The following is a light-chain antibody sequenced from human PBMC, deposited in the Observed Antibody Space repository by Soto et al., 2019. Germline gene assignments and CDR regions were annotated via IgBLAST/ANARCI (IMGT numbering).Light chain of an antibody. CDR3: QQYGSSPPVT. CDR2: DTS. CDR1: QSIGNK. Sequence: EIVMTHSPATLSVSPGGRATLSFRSSQSIGNKLAWYQHKPGQAPRVLIYDTSTRAAGIPDRFSGSGSGTDFTLTISRLEPEDFAVYYCQQYGSSPPVTFGQGTRLEIK. V-gene: IGKV3-20*01. J-gene: IGKJ5*01.